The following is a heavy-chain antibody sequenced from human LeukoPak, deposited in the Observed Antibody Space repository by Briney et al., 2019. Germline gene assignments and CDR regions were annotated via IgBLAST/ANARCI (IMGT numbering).Heavy chain of an antibody. CDR3: ARDPSLLWFGEDEDYYYTDV. CDR1: GYTFTSYY. J-gene: IGHJ6*03. Sequence: ASVKVSCKASGYTFTSYYMHWVRQAPGQGLEWMGIINPSGGSTSYAQKFQGRDTMTRDTSTSTVYMELSSLRSEDTAVYYCARDPSLLWFGEDEDYYYTDVWGKGTTVTVSS. CDR2: INPSGGST. D-gene: IGHD3-10*01. V-gene: IGHV1-46*01.